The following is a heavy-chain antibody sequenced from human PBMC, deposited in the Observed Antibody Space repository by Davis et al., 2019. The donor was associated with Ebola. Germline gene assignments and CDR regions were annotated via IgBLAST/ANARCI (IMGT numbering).Heavy chain of an antibody. J-gene: IGHJ4*02. CDR1: GFTFSSYA. D-gene: IGHD3-22*01. CDR3: AKSTSGNYNFDY. CDR2: ISGSGSST. V-gene: IGHV3-23*01. Sequence: PGGSLRLSCAASGFTFSSYALNWVRQAPGKGLEWVSSISGSGSSTNSADSVKGRFTVSRDNFNNTLYLQLSSLRVEDTAVYYCAKSTSGNYNFDYWGQGTLVSVSS.